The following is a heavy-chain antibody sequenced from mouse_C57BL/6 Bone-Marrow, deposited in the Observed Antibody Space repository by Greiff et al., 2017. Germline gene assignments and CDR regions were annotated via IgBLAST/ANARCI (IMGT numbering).Heavy chain of an antibody. CDR2: ISDGGSYT. CDR3: ARVSLDFDV. CDR1: GFTFSSYA. Sequence: DVHLVESGGGLVKPGGSLKLSCAASGFTFSSYAMSWVRQTPEKRLEWVATISDGGSYTYYPDNVTGRFTISRDNAKNNLYLQMSHLKSEDTAMYYCARVSLDFDVWGTGTTVTVSS. J-gene: IGHJ1*03. V-gene: IGHV5-4*01.